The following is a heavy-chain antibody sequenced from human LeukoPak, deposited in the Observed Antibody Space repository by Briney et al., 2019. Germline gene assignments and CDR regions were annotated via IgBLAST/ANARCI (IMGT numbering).Heavy chain of an antibody. Sequence: ASVKVSCKASGGTFSSYAISWVQQAPGQGLEWMGRIIPILGIANYAQKFQGRVTMTRDTSTSTVYMELSSLRSEDTAVYYCARDLDDYVWGSYRYGGYWGPGTLVTVS. D-gene: IGHD3-16*02. CDR3: ARDLDDYVWGSYRYGGY. J-gene: IGHJ4*02. V-gene: IGHV1-69*04. CDR2: IIPILGIA. CDR1: GGTFSSYA.